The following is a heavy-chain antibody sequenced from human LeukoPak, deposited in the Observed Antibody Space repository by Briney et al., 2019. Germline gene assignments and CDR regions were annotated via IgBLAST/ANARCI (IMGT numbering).Heavy chain of an antibody. Sequence: PSETLSLTCAVYGGSFSGYYWSWIRQPPGKGLEWIGEINHSGSTNYNPSLKSRVTISVDTSKNQFSLKLSSVTAADTAVYYCARRRSGSLYYFDYWGQGTLVTVSS. V-gene: IGHV4-34*01. CDR1: GGSFSGYY. D-gene: IGHD3-3*01. CDR2: INHSGST. CDR3: ARRRSGSLYYFDY. J-gene: IGHJ4*02.